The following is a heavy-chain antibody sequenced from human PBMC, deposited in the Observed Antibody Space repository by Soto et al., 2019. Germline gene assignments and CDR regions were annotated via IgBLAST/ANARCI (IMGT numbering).Heavy chain of an antibody. Sequence: SSETLSLTCTVSGGSISSYYWSWIRQPPGKGLEWIGYIYYSGSTNYNPSLKSRVTISVDTSKNQFSLKLSSVTAADTAVYYCARVGDKYCSGGSCYPGRYYYYYMDVWGKGTTVTVSS. D-gene: IGHD2-15*01. CDR2: IYYSGST. J-gene: IGHJ6*03. CDR3: ARVGDKYCSGGSCYPGRYYYYYMDV. CDR1: GGSISSYY. V-gene: IGHV4-59*01.